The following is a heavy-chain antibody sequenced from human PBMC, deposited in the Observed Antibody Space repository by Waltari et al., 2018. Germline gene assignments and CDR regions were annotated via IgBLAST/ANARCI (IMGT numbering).Heavy chain of an antibody. CDR2: IRGRAGST. J-gene: IGHJ3*02. Sequence: EVQLLESGGGLVQPGGSLRLSCAASGFPFSSYVMSWVRRAPGKGLEWVSGIRGRAGSTYYADSVKGRFTISRDNSKNTLYLQMNSLRAEDTAVYYCAKDLRGSTSRGGFDIWGQGTMVTVSS. V-gene: IGHV3-23*01. CDR1: GFPFSSYV. D-gene: IGHD2-2*01. CDR3: AKDLRGSTSRGGFDI.